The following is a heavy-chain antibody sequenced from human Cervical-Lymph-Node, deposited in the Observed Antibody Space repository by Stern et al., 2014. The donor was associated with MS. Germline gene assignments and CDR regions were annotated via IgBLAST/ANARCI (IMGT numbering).Heavy chain of an antibody. J-gene: IGHJ3*02. D-gene: IGHD2-15*01. CDR2: INWNSGSI. Sequence: VQLMQSGGGLVQPGRSLRLSCAASGFTFDDYAMHWVRQTPGKGLEWVSGINWNSGSIGYADSVKGRFTISRDNAKNSLYLQMNSLRAEDTALYYCAKDPFNCGGSCSLVVPYFDIWGQGTKVTVSS. CDR1: GFTFDDYA. CDR3: AKDPFNCGGSCSLVVPYFDI. V-gene: IGHV3-9*01.